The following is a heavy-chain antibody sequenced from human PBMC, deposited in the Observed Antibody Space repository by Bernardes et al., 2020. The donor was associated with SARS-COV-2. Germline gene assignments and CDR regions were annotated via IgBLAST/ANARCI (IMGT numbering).Heavy chain of an antibody. V-gene: IGHV4-39*01. CDR2: IDYSGTT. CDR3: ARHLDYGDYFGF. CDR1: GGSISSSNFY. D-gene: IGHD4-17*01. J-gene: IGHJ4*02. Sequence: SETLSLTCTVSGGSISSSNFYWDWIRQPPGRGLEWIGSIDYSGTTYYNPSLESRVTISVDTSKNQFSLKLSSVTAADTAVYYCARHLDYGDYFGFWGQGALVTVSS.